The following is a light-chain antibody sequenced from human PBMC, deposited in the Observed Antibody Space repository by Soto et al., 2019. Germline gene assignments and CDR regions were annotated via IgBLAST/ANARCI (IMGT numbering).Light chain of an antibody. V-gene: IGLV1-44*01. J-gene: IGLJ3*02. CDR2: TDN. CDR1: TSNIGGKP. CDR3: ATWGDSLKGPV. Sequence: QSVLTQPPSASGTPGQSVAISCSGSTSNIGGKPVNWYQHLPGTAPKLLIFTDNRRPSGVPDRFSDSKSGTSASLAITGLQSADEANYYCATWGDSLKGPVFGGGTTLTVL.